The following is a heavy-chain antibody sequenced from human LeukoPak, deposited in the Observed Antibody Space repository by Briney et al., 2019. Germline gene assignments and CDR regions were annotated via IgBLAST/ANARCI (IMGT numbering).Heavy chain of an antibody. CDR3: ARVVWNDGTDAFDI. CDR2: MNPHSGST. CDR1: GYTFTSHD. Sequence: ASVKVSCKASGYTFTSHDINWVRQATGEGLEWMGWMNPHSGSTGYQQKFQGRVIMTRDTSKNTAYMELSSLTPEDTAVYYCARVVWNDGTDAFDIWGQGTMVIVSS. J-gene: IGHJ3*02. V-gene: IGHV1-8*01. D-gene: IGHD1-1*01.